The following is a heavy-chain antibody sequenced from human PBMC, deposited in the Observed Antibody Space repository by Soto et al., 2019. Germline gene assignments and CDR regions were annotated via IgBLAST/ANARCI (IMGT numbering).Heavy chain of an antibody. Sequence: QVQLVESGGGVVQPGRSLRLSCAASGFTFSSYGMHWVRQAPGKGLEWVAVIWYDGSNKYYADSVKGRFTISRDNSKNTLYLQMNSLRAEDTAVYYCARLSSCSGGSCYLDDDAFDIWGRGTMVTVSS. D-gene: IGHD2-15*01. CDR2: IWYDGSNK. CDR1: GFTFSSYG. J-gene: IGHJ3*02. CDR3: ARLSSCSGGSCYLDDDAFDI. V-gene: IGHV3-33*01.